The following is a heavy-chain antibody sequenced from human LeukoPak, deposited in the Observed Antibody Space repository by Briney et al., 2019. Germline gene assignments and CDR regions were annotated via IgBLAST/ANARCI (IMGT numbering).Heavy chain of an antibody. CDR3: TREIGGTTVHY. J-gene: IGHJ4*01. Sequence: SETLSLTCTVSGGSIRSSSYYWGWIRQPPGTGLEWIGSVYSSGRTYYNPSLTSRVTVSADTSKNQFSLKLSSVTAADTAVYYCTREIGGTTVHYWGHGLLVTVSS. CDR1: GGSIRSSSYY. D-gene: IGHD1-7*01. CDR2: VYSSGRT. V-gene: IGHV4-39*07.